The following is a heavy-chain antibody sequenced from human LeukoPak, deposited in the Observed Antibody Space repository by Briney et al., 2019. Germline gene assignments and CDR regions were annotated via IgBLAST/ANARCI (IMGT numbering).Heavy chain of an antibody. D-gene: IGHD7-27*01. CDR2: IYYSGNT. CDR1: GGSISRNNYY. J-gene: IGHJ4*02. CDR3: ARSVWGSNEYYFDY. V-gene: IGHV4-39*01. Sequence: SETLSLTCSVSGGSISRNNYYWGWIRQPPGKGPEWIGSIYYSGNTYYNPSLKSRVIMSVDTSKNQFSLKLSSVTAADTAVYYCARSVWGSNEYYFDYWGQGTLVTVSS.